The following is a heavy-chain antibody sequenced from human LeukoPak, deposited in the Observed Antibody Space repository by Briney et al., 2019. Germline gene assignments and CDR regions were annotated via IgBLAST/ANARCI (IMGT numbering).Heavy chain of an antibody. CDR2: INGRGITI. V-gene: IGHV3-48*04. J-gene: IGHJ6*03. Sequence: GGSLRLSCAASGFTFSAYSMNWVRHTPGRGLEWVANINGRGITIHYADSFRGRFTISRDNTKNSLNLQMNNLRAEDTAVYYCARGYCRGGTCYPNFYYYYMDVWGKGTTVTVSS. D-gene: IGHD2-15*01. CDR1: GFTFSAYS. CDR3: ARGYCRGGTCYPNFYYYYMDV.